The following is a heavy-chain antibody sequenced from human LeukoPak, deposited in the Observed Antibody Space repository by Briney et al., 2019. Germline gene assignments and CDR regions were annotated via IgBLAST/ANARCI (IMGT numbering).Heavy chain of an antibody. D-gene: IGHD3-22*01. CDR1: GFTFSSYW. Sequence: GGSLRLSCAASGFTFSSYWMSWVRQAPGKGLEWVANIKQDGSEKCYVDSVKGRFTISRDNAKNSLYLQMNSLRAEDTAVYYCARDGSSGYLDAFDIWGQGTMVTVSS. CDR3: ARDGSSGYLDAFDI. V-gene: IGHV3-7*03. J-gene: IGHJ3*02. CDR2: IKQDGSEK.